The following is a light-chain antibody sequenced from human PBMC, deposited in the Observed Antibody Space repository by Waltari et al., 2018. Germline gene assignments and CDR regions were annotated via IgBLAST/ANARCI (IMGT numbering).Light chain of an antibody. CDR1: QSVSRT. Sequence: EIWLKHPPGTLSLSQGETATPSCRASQSVSRTLAWYQQKPGQATRLLNYDTSSRAAGIPDRFSGSGCGTDVSLTISRLEPEDFAVYYCQKDGTLPWTFGQGTKVEIK. CDR3: QKDGTLPWT. J-gene: IGKJ1*01. CDR2: DTS. V-gene: IGKV3-20*01.